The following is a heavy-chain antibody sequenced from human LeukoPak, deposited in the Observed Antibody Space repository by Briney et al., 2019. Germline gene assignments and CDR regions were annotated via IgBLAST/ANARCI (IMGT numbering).Heavy chain of an antibody. CDR2: IYYSGTT. CDR3: ARGGTIWTHY. D-gene: IGHD1/OR15-1a*01. J-gene: IGHJ4*02. Sequence: SETLSLTCTVSGGSIGSSNYYWGWIRQPPGKGLEWVGSIYYSGTTYYNPSLKSRVTISVDTSKNQFSLKLTSVTAADTAVYYCARGGTIWTHYWGQGTLVTVSS. CDR1: GGSIGSSNYY. V-gene: IGHV4-39*07.